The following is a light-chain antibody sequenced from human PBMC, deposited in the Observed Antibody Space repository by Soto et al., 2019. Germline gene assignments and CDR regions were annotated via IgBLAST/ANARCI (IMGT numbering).Light chain of an antibody. V-gene: IGLV1-44*01. CDR1: SSNIGSYT. CDR3: AAWDDSLNGVV. CDR2: RNN. J-gene: IGLJ2*01. Sequence: QSVLTQPPSASETPGQRVTISCSGSSSNIGSYTVNWYQQLPGTAPKLLIHRNNQRPSGVPDRFSGSKSGTSASLAISGLQPEDEADYYCAAWDDSLNGVVFCGGTKLTVL.